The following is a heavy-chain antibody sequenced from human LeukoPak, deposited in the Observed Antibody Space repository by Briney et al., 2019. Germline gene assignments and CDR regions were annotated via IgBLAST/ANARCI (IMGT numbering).Heavy chain of an antibody. CDR3: ASPRTMVRGAKGAFDY. Sequence: ASVKVSCKASGGTFSSYAISWVRQAPGQGLEWMGGIIPIFGTANYAQKFQGRVTITTDESTSTAYMELSSLRSEDTAVYCCASPRTMVRGAKGAFDYWGQGTLVTVSS. V-gene: IGHV1-69*05. CDR2: IIPIFGTA. CDR1: GGTFSSYA. D-gene: IGHD3-10*01. J-gene: IGHJ4*02.